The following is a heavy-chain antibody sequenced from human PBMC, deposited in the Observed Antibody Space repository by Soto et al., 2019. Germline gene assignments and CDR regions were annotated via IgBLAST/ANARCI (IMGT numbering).Heavy chain of an antibody. CDR1: GGSISSGDYY. Sequence: PSETLSLTCTVSGGSISSGDYYWSWIRQPPGKGLEWIGYIYYSGSTYYNPYLKSRVTISVDTSKNQIYLKLSSVTAADTAVYYCASYAVAGTGWFDPWGQGTLVT. J-gene: IGHJ5*02. V-gene: IGHV4-30-4*01. CDR3: ASYAVAGTGWFDP. D-gene: IGHD6-19*01. CDR2: IYYSGST.